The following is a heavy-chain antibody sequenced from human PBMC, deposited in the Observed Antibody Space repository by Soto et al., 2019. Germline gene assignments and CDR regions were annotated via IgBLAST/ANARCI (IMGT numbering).Heavy chain of an antibody. CDR1: GGSISSGGYY. Sequence: SETLSLTCTVSGGSISSGGYYWSWIRQHPGKGLEWIGYIYYSGSTYYNPSLKSRVTISVDTSKNQFSLKLSSVTAADTAVYYCVRDGTRGEYYYYGMDVWGQGTTVTVSS. V-gene: IGHV4-31*03. D-gene: IGHD3-10*01. CDR2: IYYSGST. CDR3: VRDGTRGEYYYYGMDV. J-gene: IGHJ6*02.